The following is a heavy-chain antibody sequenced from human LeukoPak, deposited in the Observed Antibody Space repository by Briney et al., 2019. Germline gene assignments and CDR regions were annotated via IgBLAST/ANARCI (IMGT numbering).Heavy chain of an antibody. J-gene: IGHJ4*02. V-gene: IGHV3-7*01. CDR3: AQGGATISDY. CDR1: VFTLSNFW. Sequence: PGGSLRLSCAVSVFTLSNFWMAWVRQAPGKGLEWVANIKQDGSEKYYADSVKGRFTISRDNAKNSLYLQMNTLRVEDTAVYYCAQGGATISDYWGQGTLVTVSS. D-gene: IGHD5-12*01. CDR2: IKQDGSEK.